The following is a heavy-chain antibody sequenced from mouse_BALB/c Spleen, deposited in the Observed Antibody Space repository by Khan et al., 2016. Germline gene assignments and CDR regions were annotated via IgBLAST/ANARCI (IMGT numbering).Heavy chain of an antibody. CDR1: GFTFSDAW. Sequence: EVKLEESGGGLVQPGGSMKLSCAASGFTFSDAWMDWVRQSPEKGLEWVAEIRSKANNHATYYAESVKGRFTISRDDSQSCYYPQMNSLRAVDTGMYDCRSVYVDYWGQGTTLTVSS. CDR3: RSVYVDY. V-gene: IGHV6-6*01. J-gene: IGHJ2*01. CDR2: IRSKANNHAT.